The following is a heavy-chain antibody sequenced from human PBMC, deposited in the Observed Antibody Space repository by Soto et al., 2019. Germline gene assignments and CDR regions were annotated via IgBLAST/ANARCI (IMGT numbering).Heavy chain of an antibody. V-gene: IGHV4-59*01. D-gene: IGHD3-10*01. CDR3: ASGSWGITMVRGVIRANYYYYYGMDV. CDR2: IYYSGST. Sequence: PSETLSLTCTVSGGSISSYCWSWIRQPPGKGLEWIGYIYYSGSTNYNPSLKSRVTISVDTSKNQFSLKLSSVTAADTAVYYCASGSWGITMVRGVIRANYYYYYGMDVWGQGTTVTVSS. J-gene: IGHJ6*02. CDR1: GGSISSYC.